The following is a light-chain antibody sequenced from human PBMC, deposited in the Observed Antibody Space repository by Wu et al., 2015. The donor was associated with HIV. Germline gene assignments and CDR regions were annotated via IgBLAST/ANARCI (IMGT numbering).Light chain of an antibody. Sequence: EIVLTQPPDTLPLSPGERATLSCRVSQIVSNSLVAWYQQKPGQAPRLLIYGASSRATGIPDRFSGSGSGTDFTLTISRLEPEDFAVYYCQQYGSSPYS. CDR2: GAS. CDR3: QQYGSSPYS. V-gene: IGKV3-20*01. CDR1: QIVSNSL. J-gene: IGKJ2*03.